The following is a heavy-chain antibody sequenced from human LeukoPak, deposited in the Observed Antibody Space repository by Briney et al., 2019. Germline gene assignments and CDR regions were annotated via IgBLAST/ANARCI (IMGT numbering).Heavy chain of an antibody. CDR1: GGSISSYY. CDR2: IHYTGST. CDR3: ARVSEIVSRYYYYYMDV. V-gene: IGHV4-59*01. Sequence: SETLSLTCTVSGGSISSYYWAWIRQPPHKGLEWIGLIHYTGSTNYHPSLQSRLSMSVDTSKNQFSLKLNSATAADTAVYYCARVSEIVSRYYYYYMDVWGTGTTVTVSS. J-gene: IGHJ6*03. D-gene: IGHD3-16*02.